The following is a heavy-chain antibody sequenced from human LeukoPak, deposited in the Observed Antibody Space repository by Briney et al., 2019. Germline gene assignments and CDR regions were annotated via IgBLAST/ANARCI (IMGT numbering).Heavy chain of an antibody. J-gene: IGHJ4*02. D-gene: IGHD3-22*01. V-gene: IGHV3-23*01. CDR1: GFTFSRFA. CDR3: AKDANYFDSSGYLIPFDY. Sequence: GGSLRLSCAASGFTFSRFAMSWVSQAPGKDLEWVSSLGGSDGTTYYAESVEGRFTISRDNSKNILYLQMNSLRADDTAVYYCAKDANYFDSSGYLIPFDYWGQGTLVTVSS. CDR2: LGGSDGTT.